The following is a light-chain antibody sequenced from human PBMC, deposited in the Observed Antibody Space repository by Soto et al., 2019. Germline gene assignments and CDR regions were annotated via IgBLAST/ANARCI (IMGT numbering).Light chain of an antibody. Sequence: DIQMTQSPSSLSASVGDRVTITCRASESISTYLNWYQQKPGKAPKFIIYAASTLQSGVPSRFSGSRSGTDFTLTISSVQPEDFATYYCQQNYITPYTFGQGTKVEIK. CDR1: ESISTY. J-gene: IGKJ2*01. CDR2: AAS. V-gene: IGKV1-39*01. CDR3: QQNYITPYT.